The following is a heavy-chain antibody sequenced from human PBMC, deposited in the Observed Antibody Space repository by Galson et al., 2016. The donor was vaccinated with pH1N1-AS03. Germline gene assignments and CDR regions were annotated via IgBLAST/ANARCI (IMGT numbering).Heavy chain of an antibody. CDR3: ARALSEQYYDILTGNDP. CDR1: GFIFSSYE. Sequence: LSCAASGFIFSSYEMNWVRQAPGKGLEWVSYISSSGNTIYYADSVKGRFTISRDNAKNSLYLQMNSLRAEDTAVYYCARALSEQYYDILTGNDPWGQGTLVTVSS. V-gene: IGHV3-48*03. D-gene: IGHD3-9*01. CDR2: ISSSGNTI. J-gene: IGHJ5*02.